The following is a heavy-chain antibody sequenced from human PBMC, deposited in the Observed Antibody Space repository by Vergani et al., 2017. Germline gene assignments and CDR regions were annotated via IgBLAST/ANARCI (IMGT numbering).Heavy chain of an antibody. CDR1: GGSFSGYY. CDR2: INHSGST. D-gene: IGHD6-13*01. Sequence: QVQLQQWGAGLLKPSETLSLTCAVYGGSFSGYYWSWTRQPPGKGLEWIGEINHSGSTNYNPSLKSRVTIAVDTSKNQFSLKLSSVTAADTAVYYCARGGEGPSAAAWRWFDPWGQGTLVTVSS. V-gene: IGHV4-34*01. J-gene: IGHJ5*02. CDR3: ARGGEGPSAAAWRWFDP.